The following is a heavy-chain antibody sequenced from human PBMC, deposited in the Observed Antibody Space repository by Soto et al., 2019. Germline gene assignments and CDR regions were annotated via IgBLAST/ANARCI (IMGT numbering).Heavy chain of an antibody. CDR3: VVAASYYVDY. CDR1: GFTFNSCG. V-gene: IGHV3-30*03. CDR2: ISCDGSNK. D-gene: IGHD2-15*01. J-gene: IGHJ4*02. Sequence: QVQLVESGGGVVQPGGSLRLSCAASGFTFNSCGMHWVRQAPGKGLEWVAVISCDGSNKYYADSVKGRFTISRDKSKNTLYMQVNSLRAEDTAIYYCVVAASYYVDYWGQGTLVTVSS.